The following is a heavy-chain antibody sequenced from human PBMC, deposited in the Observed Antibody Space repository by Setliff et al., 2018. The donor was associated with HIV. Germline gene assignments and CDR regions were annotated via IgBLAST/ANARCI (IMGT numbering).Heavy chain of an antibody. CDR3: AKQELISSTYALDI. CDR1: GFRFSSYG. Sequence: GGSLRLSCAASGFRFSSYGMSWVRQAPGKGLEWVSGIRDSGVSVYYADSVMGRFTISRDNSKNTLYLQMKSLRVEDTAIYCAKQELISSTYALDIWGQGTAVTVSS. V-gene: IGHV3-23*01. J-gene: IGHJ3*02. D-gene: IGHD1-7*01. CDR2: IRDSGVSV.